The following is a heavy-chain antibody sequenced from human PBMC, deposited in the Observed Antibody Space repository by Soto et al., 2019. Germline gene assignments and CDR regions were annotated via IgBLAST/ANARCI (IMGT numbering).Heavy chain of an antibody. CDR2: INHSGNT. CDR3: ASYYYDSSGYYSGSYYGMDV. CDR1: GGSFSGYY. D-gene: IGHD3-22*01. Sequence: PSETLSLTCAVYGGSFSGYYWSWIRQPPGKGLEWIGSINHSGNTNYNPSLKSRVTISVDTSKNQFSLKLSSVTAAGTSVYYCASYYYDSSGYYSGSYYGMDVWGQGTTVTVSS. V-gene: IGHV4-34*01. J-gene: IGHJ6*02.